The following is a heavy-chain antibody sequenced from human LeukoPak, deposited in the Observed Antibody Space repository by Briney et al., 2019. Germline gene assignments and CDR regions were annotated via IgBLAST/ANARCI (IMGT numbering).Heavy chain of an antibody. V-gene: IGHV3-30*18. Sequence: GGSLRLSCVASGFTFGSYGMHWVRQAPGKGLEWVAFISYDGSKKYYADSLKGRFSISRDNSKSTLDLQMNSLRPEDTALYYCAKLGYDSSGSPRLGDYWGQGTLVTVSS. D-gene: IGHD3-22*01. CDR3: AKLGYDSSGSPRLGDY. J-gene: IGHJ4*02. CDR2: ISYDGSKK. CDR1: GFTFGSYG.